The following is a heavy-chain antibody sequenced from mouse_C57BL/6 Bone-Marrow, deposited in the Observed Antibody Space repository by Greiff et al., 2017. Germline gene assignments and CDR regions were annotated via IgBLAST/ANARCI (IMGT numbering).Heavy chain of an antibody. CDR2: IDPEIGDT. Sequence: VQLQQSGAELVRPGASVKLSCTASGFNIKDDYIHWVKQRPEQGLEWIGWIDPEIGDTEYASKFQDKATITSDTSSKTAYLQLSSLTSEDTAVYYCSSFDGNYFDFWGQGTPLTVAS. CDR1: GFNIKDDY. CDR3: SSFDGNYFDF. D-gene: IGHD2-3*01. J-gene: IGHJ2*01. V-gene: IGHV14-4*01.